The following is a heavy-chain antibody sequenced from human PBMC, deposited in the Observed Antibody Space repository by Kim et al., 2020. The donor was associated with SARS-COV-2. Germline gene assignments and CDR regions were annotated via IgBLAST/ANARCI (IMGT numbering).Heavy chain of an antibody. D-gene: IGHD1-1*01. J-gene: IGHJ6*02. CDR3: ARAGYVDYYGMDV. Sequence: YNPSLKRRVTISVDRSKNQFSLKLSSVTAADTAVYYCARAGYVDYYGMDVWGQGTTVTASS. V-gene: IGHV4-30-2*01.